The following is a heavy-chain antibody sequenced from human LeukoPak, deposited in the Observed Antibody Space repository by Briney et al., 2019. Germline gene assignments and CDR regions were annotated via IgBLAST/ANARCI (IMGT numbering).Heavy chain of an antibody. Sequence: PGGSLRLSCAASGFTFSSYGMHWVRQAPGKGLEWVAVISYDGSNKYYADSVKGRFTISRDNSKNTLYLQMNSLRAEDTAVYYCAKDHYGDYVEYFDYWGQGTLVTVSS. CDR1: GFTFSSYG. CDR2: ISYDGSNK. CDR3: AKDHYGDYVEYFDY. J-gene: IGHJ4*02. V-gene: IGHV3-30*18. D-gene: IGHD4-17*01.